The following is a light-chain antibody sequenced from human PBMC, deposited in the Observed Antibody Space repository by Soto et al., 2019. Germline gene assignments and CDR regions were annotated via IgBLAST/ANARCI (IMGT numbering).Light chain of an antibody. J-gene: IGKJ1*01. CDR1: QTISSW. Sequence: DIQMTQSPSTLSGSVGDRVTITCRASQTISSWFAWYQQKPGKAPKLLIYKASTLKSGVPSRFSGSGSGTEFTLTISSLQTDDCATYYCQHYNSYSEAFGQRTKVEL. V-gene: IGKV1-5*03. CDR3: QHYNSYSEA. CDR2: KAS.